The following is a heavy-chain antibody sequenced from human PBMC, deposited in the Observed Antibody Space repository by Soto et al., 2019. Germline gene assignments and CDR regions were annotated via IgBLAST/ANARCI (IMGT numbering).Heavy chain of an antibody. CDR2: IRSKANSYAT. CDR3: TRSDGLTGTTVPFDY. CDR1: GFTFSGSA. V-gene: IGHV3-73*01. D-gene: IGHD1-7*01. J-gene: IGHJ4*02. Sequence: EVQLVESGGGLVQPGGSLKLSCAASGFTFSGSAMHWVRQASGKGLEWVGRIRSKANSYATAYAASVKGRFTISRDDSKTTADLQMNSLKPEDTAVYYCTRSDGLTGTTVPFDYWGQGTLVTVSS.